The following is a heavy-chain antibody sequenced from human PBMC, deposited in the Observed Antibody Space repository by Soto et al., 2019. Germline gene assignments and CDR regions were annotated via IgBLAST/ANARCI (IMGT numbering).Heavy chain of an antibody. V-gene: IGHV1-3*01. J-gene: IGHJ6*03. Sequence: QVQLVQSGAEVKKTGASVKVSCKASGYTFTSYAMHWVRQAPGQRLERMGWINAGNGNTKYSQKFQGRVTITRGTSEITAYMELSSVRSEDTAAYYCASGGDILSGSPQGCYYYYVDVWGKGTTVTVSS. CDR2: INAGNGNT. CDR3: ASGGDILSGSPQGCYYYYVDV. D-gene: IGHD3-9*01. CDR1: GYTFTSYA.